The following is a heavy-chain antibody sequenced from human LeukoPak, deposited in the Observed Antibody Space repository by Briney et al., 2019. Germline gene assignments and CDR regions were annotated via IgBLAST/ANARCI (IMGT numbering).Heavy chain of an antibody. D-gene: IGHD3-3*01. Sequence: PGGSLRLSCAASGFTFSSYEMNWVRQAPGKGLEWVSYISSSGSTIYYADSVKGRFTISRDNAKNSLYLQMNSLRAEDTAVYYCARDSLLFWSGRNTLVYYYYGMDVWGQGTTVTVSS. J-gene: IGHJ6*02. CDR1: GFTFSSYE. CDR3: ARDSLLFWSGRNTLVYYYYGMDV. CDR2: ISSSGSTI. V-gene: IGHV3-48*03.